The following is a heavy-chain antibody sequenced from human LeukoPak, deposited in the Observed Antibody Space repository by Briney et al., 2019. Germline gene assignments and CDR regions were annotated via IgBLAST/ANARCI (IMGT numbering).Heavy chain of an antibody. J-gene: IGHJ4*02. V-gene: IGHV1-8*01. CDR3: ARRIRGAPTDY. Sequence: GASVKVSCKASGYTFTPYDLNWVRQATGQGLEWMGWMNPNSGNTGYAQKFQGRVTMTRNISITTAYMELSNLTSEDTAVYYCARRIRGAPTDYWGQGTLVTVSS. CDR1: GYTFTPYD. D-gene: IGHD3-10*01. CDR2: MNPNSGNT.